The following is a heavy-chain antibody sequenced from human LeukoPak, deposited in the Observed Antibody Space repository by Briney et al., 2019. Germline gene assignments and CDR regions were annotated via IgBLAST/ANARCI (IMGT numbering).Heavy chain of an antibody. CDR3: AKESYGVEFDY. Sequence: PGGSLRLSCAASGFTFSSYGMHWVRQAPGKGLEWVSAISVSGVSTYYADSVKGRFTIFRDNSKNTLYLQMNSLRAQDTAVYYCAKESYGVEFDYWGQGTLVTVSS. V-gene: IGHV3-23*01. CDR2: ISVSGVST. J-gene: IGHJ4*02. D-gene: IGHD5-18*01. CDR1: GFTFSSYG.